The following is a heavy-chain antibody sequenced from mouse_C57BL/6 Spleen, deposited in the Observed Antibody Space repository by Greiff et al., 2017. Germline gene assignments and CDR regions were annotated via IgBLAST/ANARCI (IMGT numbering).Heavy chain of an antibody. CDR3: VRDKDYVGWFAY. CDR2: IRSKSSNYAT. CDR1: GFTFNTYA. J-gene: IGHJ3*01. Sequence: GGGLVQPKGSLKLSCAASGFTFNTYAMHWVRQAPGKGLEWVARIRSKSSNYATYYADSVKERFTIYRDDSQSMLYLQMNNLKTEDTAMYYCVRDKDYVGWFAYWGQGTLVTVSA. D-gene: IGHD1-1*01. V-gene: IGHV10-3*01.